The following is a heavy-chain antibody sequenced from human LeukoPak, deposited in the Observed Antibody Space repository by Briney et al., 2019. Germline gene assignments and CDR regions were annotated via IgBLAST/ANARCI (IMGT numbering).Heavy chain of an antibody. CDR2: ISAYNGNT. Sequence: ASVKVSCKASGYTFTSYGISWVRQAPGHGLEWMGWISAYNGNTNYAQKLQGRVTMTTDTSTSTAYMELRSLRSDDTAVYYCARLSAYDSSGYPDYWGQGTLVTVSS. CDR1: GYTFTSYG. V-gene: IGHV1-18*01. J-gene: IGHJ4*02. D-gene: IGHD3-22*01. CDR3: ARLSAYDSSGYPDY.